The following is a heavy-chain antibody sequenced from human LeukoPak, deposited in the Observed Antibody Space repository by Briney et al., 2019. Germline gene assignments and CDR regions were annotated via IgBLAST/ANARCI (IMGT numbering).Heavy chain of an antibody. J-gene: IGHJ3*02. CDR3: ARATYAFDM. V-gene: IGHV1-2*06. CDR1: GYTFTRHY. CDR2: ISPNSGGT. Sequence: ASVKVSCKASGYTFTRHYLHWMRHAPRQGLEWMGQISPNSGGTNYAQRFQGRVTMTRDTSISTAYMELSRLRSDDTALYYCARATYAFDMWGQGTMVTVSS.